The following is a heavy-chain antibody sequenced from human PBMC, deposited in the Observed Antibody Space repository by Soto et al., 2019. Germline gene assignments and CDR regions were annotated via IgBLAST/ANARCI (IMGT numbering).Heavy chain of an antibody. J-gene: IGHJ3*01. D-gene: IGHD4-17*01. CDR1: GFTVSSHY. Sequence: GGSLRLSCVASGFTVSSHYMTWVRQTPGKGLEWFSIIYASDSTFYADSVKGRFTISRDNSKNTVYLQLNSLRAEDTAVYYCATPVTRLIAFDLWGPGTMVTVSS. CDR3: ATPVTRLIAFDL. CDR2: IYASDST. V-gene: IGHV3-53*01.